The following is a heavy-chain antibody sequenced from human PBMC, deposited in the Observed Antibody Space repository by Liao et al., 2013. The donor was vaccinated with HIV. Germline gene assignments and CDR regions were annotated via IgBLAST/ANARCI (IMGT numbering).Heavy chain of an antibody. D-gene: IGHD3-3*01. CDR3: ARGRMDYDFWSGYSNWFDP. CDR2: IYYSGST. V-gene: IGHV4-59*12. CDR1: GGSISSFY. J-gene: IGHJ5*02. Sequence: QVQLQESGPGLVKPSQTLSLTCTVSGGSISSFYWNWIRQPPGKGLEWIGYIYYSGSTSYNPSLKSRVTISVDTSKNQFSLKLSSVTAADTAVYYCARGRMDYDFWSGYSNWFDPWGQGTLVTVSS.